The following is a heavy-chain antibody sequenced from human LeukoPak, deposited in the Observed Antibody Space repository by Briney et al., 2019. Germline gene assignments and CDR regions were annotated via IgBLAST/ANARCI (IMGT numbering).Heavy chain of an antibody. CDR2: INQAGSDK. CDR1: GFTFSSSW. D-gene: IGHD3-10*01. Sequence: PGGSLRLSCAASGFTFSSSWMAWVRQTLGKGLEWVANINQAGSDKNYVDSVKGRFTISRDNGKNSLYLQMNSLRAEDTALYYCARDYYTSGSHWGQGTLVIVSS. J-gene: IGHJ4*02. V-gene: IGHV3-7*01. CDR3: ARDYYTSGSH.